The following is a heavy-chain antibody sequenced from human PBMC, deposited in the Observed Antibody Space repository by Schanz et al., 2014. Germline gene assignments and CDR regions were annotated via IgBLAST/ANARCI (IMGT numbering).Heavy chain of an antibody. J-gene: IGHJ2*01. Sequence: QVQLQESGPGLVKPSQTLSLTCIVSGGSIRSYFWSWIRQPPGKGLEWIGRVYTSGSTNYNPSLKSRVTISLDTSKNQFSLKLRSVTAADTAVYYCARDTTWRLDLWGRGTLVTVSS. V-gene: IGHV4-4*07. CDR1: GGSIRSYF. CDR3: ARDTTWRLDL. CDR2: VYTSGST. D-gene: IGHD1-1*01.